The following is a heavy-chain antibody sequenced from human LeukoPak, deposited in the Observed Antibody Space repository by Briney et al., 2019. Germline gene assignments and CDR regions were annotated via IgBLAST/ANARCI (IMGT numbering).Heavy chain of an antibody. Sequence: PSETLSLTCTVSGVSISSYYWSWIRQPAAKGLEWIGRIYTSGSTNYNPSLKSRVTMSVDTSKNQFSLKLSSVTAADTAVHYCATEKEGLRLGYYYYYMDVWGKGTTVTVSS. J-gene: IGHJ6*03. D-gene: IGHD5-12*01. CDR2: IYTSGST. V-gene: IGHV4-4*07. CDR1: GVSISSYY. CDR3: ATEKEGLRLGYYYYYMDV.